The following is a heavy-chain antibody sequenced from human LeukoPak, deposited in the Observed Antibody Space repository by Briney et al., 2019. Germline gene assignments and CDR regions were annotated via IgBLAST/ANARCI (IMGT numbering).Heavy chain of an antibody. V-gene: IGHV4-38-2*01. CDR2: IYHSGST. CDR3: ASHPSRDIVVVLAAIPY. CDR1: GYSISSGYY. J-gene: IGHJ4*02. Sequence: PSETLSLTCAVSGYSISSGYYWGWIRQPPGKGLEWIGSIYHSGSTYYNPSLKSRVTISVDTSKNQFSLKLSSVTAADTAVYYCASHPSRDIVVVLAAIPYWGQGTLVTVSS. D-gene: IGHD2-2*02.